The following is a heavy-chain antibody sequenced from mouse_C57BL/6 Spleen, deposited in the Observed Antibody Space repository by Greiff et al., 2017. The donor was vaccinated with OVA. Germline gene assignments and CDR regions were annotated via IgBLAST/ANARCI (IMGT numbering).Heavy chain of an antibody. CDR2: INPSTGGT. D-gene: IGHD1-1*01. Sequence: EVQVVESGPELVKPGASVKISCKASGYSFTGYYMNWVKQSPEKSLEWIGEINPSTGGTTYNQKFKAKATLTVDKSSSTAYMQLKSLTSEDSAVYYCARYYYGSSYWYFDYWGQGTTLTVSS. J-gene: IGHJ2*01. V-gene: IGHV1-42*01. CDR1: GYSFTGYY. CDR3: ARYYYGSSYWYFDY.